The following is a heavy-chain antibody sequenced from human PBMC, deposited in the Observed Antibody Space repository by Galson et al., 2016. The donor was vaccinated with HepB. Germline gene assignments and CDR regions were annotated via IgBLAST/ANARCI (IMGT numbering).Heavy chain of an antibody. V-gene: IGHV4-4*02. CDR1: GVSISSSNW. J-gene: IGHJ4*02. CDR3: ARTVATGDSYAHY. D-gene: IGHD3-16*01. CDR2: IYHSGST. Sequence: SETLSLTCAVSGVSISSSNWWSWVRQPPGKGLEWVGEIYHSGSTNYNPSLKSRITISVDRSKNQFSLKLSSVTAADTAVYYCARTVATGDSYAHYWGQGTLVTVSS.